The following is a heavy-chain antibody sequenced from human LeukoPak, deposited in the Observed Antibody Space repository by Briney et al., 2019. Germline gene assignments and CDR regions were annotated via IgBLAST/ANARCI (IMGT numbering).Heavy chain of an antibody. CDR3: ASDGAYAMAV. V-gene: IGHV3-74*01. Sequence: GGSLRLSCAPSGPAFSRSWIHWVRQAPGKGLVWVSHINNDATRTTYADSVRARFTNSRDNAKNTVSLQMNSLRAEDTAVYYCASDGAYAMAVWGQGTTVTVSS. D-gene: IGHD1-26*01. CDR1: GPAFSRSW. J-gene: IGHJ6*02. CDR2: INNDATRT.